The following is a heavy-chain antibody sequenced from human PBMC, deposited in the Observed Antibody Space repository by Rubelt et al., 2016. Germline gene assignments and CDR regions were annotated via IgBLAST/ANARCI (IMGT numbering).Heavy chain of an antibody. Sequence: VTLKESGPVLVKPTETLTLTCTVSGFSLSNARMGVSWIRQPPGKALEWLAHIFSNDEKSYSTSLKSRLTISKDTSKSQVVLTMTKMDPVDTATYYCARIQGPDTAMVQYYFDYWGQGTLVTVSS. CDR1: GFSLSNARMG. V-gene: IGHV2-26*01. D-gene: IGHD5-18*01. J-gene: IGHJ4*02. CDR2: IFSNDEK. CDR3: ARIQGPDTAMVQYYFDY.